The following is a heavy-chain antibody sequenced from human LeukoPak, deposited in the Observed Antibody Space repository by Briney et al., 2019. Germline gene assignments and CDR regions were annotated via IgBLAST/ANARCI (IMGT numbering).Heavy chain of an antibody. CDR3: ARETSSGYYFDAFDL. D-gene: IGHD3-22*01. J-gene: IGHJ3*01. CDR2: ISTSGSSI. V-gene: IGHV3-48*03. Sequence: GGSLRLSCAASGFTFSTYEINWVRQAPGKGLEWLSHISTSGSSIHYADSVKGRFTISRDNAKNSLYLQMNSLRVEDTAVYYCARETSSGYYFDAFDLWGQGTMVTVSS. CDR1: GFTFSTYE.